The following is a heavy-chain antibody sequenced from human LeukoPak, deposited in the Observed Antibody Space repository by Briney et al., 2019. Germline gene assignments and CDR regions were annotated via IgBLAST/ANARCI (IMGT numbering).Heavy chain of an antibody. CDR3: ARVYDYVWGSYYYFDY. D-gene: IGHD3-16*01. J-gene: IGHJ4*02. Sequence: ASVKVSCKASGYTFTSYAMHWVRQAPGQRLEWMGWINAGNGNTKYSQKFQGRVTITRDTSASTAYMELSSLRSEDTAVYYCARVYDYVWGSYYYFDYWGQGTLVTVSS. CDR2: INAGNGNT. CDR1: GYTFTSYA. V-gene: IGHV1-3*01.